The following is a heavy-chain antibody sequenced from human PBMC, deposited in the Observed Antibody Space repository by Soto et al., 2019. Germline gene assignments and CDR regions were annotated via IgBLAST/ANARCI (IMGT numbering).Heavy chain of an antibody. J-gene: IGHJ4*02. V-gene: IGHV4-31*03. CDR1: GGSISSGGYY. D-gene: IGHD3-10*01. Sequence: QVQLQESGPGLVKPSQTLSLTCTVSGGSISSGGYYWSWIRQHPGKGLEWIGYIYYSGSTYYNPSLKSRVIIAVDTSKNQFSLKLSSVTAADTAVYYCARSLGRRITMVRGVTFVDWGQGTLVTVSS. CDR2: IYYSGST. CDR3: ARSLGRRITMVRGVTFVD.